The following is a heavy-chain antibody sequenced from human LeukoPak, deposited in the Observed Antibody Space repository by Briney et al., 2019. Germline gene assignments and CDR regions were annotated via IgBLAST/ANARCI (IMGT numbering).Heavy chain of an antibody. CDR1: GGSILTTNW. CDR3: TRESGAFSPFGF. D-gene: IGHD1-26*01. CDR2: VHLSGAS. J-gene: IGHJ4*02. Sequence: SETLSLTCAVSGGSILTTNWWSWVRQPPGKGLEWIGEVHLSGASNYNPSLKSRVNMSIDKSKNQLSLELTSVTAADTAVYYCTRESGAFSPFGFWGQGTLVTVSS. V-gene: IGHV4-4*02.